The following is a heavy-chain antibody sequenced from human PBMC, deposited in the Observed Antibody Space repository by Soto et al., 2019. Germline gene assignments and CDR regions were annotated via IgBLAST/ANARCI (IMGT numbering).Heavy chain of an antibody. CDR2: ISGSGGST. Sequence: GSLRLSCAASGFTFSSYAMSWVRQAPGKGLEWVSAISGSGGSTYYADSVKGRFTISRDNSKNTLYLQMNSLRAEDTAVYYCAKMSSYYYDSSGYQWYFDYWGQGTLVTVSS. CDR1: GFTFSSYA. CDR3: AKMSSYYYDSSGYQWYFDY. V-gene: IGHV3-23*01. J-gene: IGHJ4*02. D-gene: IGHD3-22*01.